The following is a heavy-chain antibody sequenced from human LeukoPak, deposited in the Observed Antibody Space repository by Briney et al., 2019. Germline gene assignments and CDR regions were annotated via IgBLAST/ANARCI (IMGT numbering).Heavy chain of an antibody. CDR1: GYTFINHW. CDR3: ARSPHILTGENFDY. V-gene: IGHV1-46*01. CDR2: INPTGTTT. J-gene: IGHJ4*02. D-gene: IGHD3-9*01. Sequence: ASVKVSCKASGYTFINHWMHWVRQAPGQGLEWVGLINPTGTTTLYAQKFQGRITLTRDMSATTDYMELSSLTSEDTAVYYCARSPHILTGENFDYWGQGTLVTVSS.